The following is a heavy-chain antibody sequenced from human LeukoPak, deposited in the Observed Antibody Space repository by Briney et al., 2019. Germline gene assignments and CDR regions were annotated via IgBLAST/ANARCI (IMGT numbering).Heavy chain of an antibody. CDR2: ISSSSSYI. CDR3: ARLEGSGKLGWFDP. Sequence: PGGSLRLSCAASGFTFSSYSMNWVRQAPGKGLEWVSSISSSSSYIYYADSVKGRFTISRVNAKNSLYLQMNSLRAEDTAVYYCARLEGSGKLGWFDPWGQGTLVTVSS. V-gene: IGHV3-21*01. J-gene: IGHJ5*02. CDR1: GFTFSSYS. D-gene: IGHD3-10*01.